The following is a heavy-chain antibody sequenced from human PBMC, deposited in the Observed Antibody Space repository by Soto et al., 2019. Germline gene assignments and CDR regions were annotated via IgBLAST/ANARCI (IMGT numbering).Heavy chain of an antibody. CDR2: ISAYNGNT. D-gene: IGHD5-12*01. J-gene: IGHJ4*02. V-gene: IGHV1-18*01. CDR3: ARVQSGYDFAY. Sequence: QVQLVQSGAEVKKPGASVKVSCKTSGYTFTSYGIKWVRQAPGQGLEWMGWISAYNGNTHYSEKVQGRVTITTYTSRRTAYMELRSLRSDDTAVYYCARVQSGYDFAYWGQGTLVTVSS. CDR1: GYTFTSYG.